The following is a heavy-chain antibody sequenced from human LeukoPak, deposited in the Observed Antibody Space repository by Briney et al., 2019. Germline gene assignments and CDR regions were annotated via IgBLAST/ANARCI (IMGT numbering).Heavy chain of an antibody. CDR1: GFTFSNYW. CDR2: INQDGSEK. CDR3: ARDYDFWSGYSGKVWAFDI. D-gene: IGHD3-3*01. J-gene: IGHJ3*02. V-gene: IGHV3-7*01. Sequence: GGSLRLSCAASGFTFSNYWMSWVRQAPGKGLEWVANINQDGSEKYYVDSVKGRFTISRDNAKNSLYLQMNSLRAEDTAVYYCARDYDFWSGYSGKVWAFDIWGQGTMVTVSS.